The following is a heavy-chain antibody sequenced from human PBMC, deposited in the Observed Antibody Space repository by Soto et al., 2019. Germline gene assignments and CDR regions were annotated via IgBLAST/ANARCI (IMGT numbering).Heavy chain of an antibody. J-gene: IGHJ4*02. V-gene: IGHV3-21*06. CDR3: ARAAREMATTPHGY. CDR2: ISSTGGSI. D-gene: IGHD5-12*01. Sequence: EVQLVESGGGQVRPGGSLRLSCAVSGFTFRNFAMNWVRQAPGKGLEWVSSISSTGGSIYYAESLKGRFTVSRDNAQNFLYLQMNRLRVEDTAVYYCARAAREMATTPHGYWGRGTLVTVSS. CDR1: GFTFRNFA.